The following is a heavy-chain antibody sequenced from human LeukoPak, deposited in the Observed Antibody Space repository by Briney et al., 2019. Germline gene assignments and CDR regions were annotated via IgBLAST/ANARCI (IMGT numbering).Heavy chain of an antibody. V-gene: IGHV3-23*01. Sequence: AGSLRLSCAASGFTFSNYAMSWVRQAPGKGLEWVSAFSGSGGSTYYADSVKGRFTISRDNSKNTLSLQMNSLRAEDTAVYYCARAAVPAAPLDYWGQGTLVTASS. CDR2: FSGSGGST. CDR3: ARAAVPAAPLDY. D-gene: IGHD6-19*01. J-gene: IGHJ4*02. CDR1: GFTFSNYA.